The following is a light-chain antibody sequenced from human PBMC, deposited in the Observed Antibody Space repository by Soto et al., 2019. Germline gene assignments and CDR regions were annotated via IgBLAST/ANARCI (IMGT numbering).Light chain of an antibody. CDR1: QSVNSNY. V-gene: IGKV3-20*01. CDR2: GAS. J-gene: IGKJ1*01. CDR3: QQYGRSPRT. Sequence: ETVLTQSPGTLSLSPWERATLSCRASQSVNSNYLAWYQQKPGQAPRLLIYGASSRATGIPDRLSGSGSGTDFILTISRLEPDDFAVYYCQQYGRSPRTFGQGTKVDIK.